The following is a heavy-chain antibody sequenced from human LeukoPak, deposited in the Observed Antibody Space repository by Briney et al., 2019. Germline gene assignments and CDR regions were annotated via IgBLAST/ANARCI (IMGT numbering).Heavy chain of an antibody. V-gene: IGHV3-48*01. CDR3: AKVPHYGGNSPYFDS. J-gene: IGHJ4*02. CDR2: ISTSSSTI. CDR1: GFTFSSYT. Sequence: GGSLRLSCAASGFTFSSYTMNWVRQAPGKGLEWISYISTSSSTIYYADSVKGRFTISRDNSKSTLYLQMSSLRAEDTAVYYCAKVPHYGGNSPYFDSWGQGTLVTVSS. D-gene: IGHD4-23*01.